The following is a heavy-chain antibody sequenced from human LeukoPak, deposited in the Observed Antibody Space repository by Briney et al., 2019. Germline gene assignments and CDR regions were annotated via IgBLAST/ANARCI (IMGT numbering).Heavy chain of an antibody. J-gene: IGHJ6*03. V-gene: IGHV3-66*02. CDR1: GFTVSSNY. D-gene: IGHD2-2*01. CDR3: ASSYCSSTSCYHYYMDV. Sequence: GGSLRLSCAASGFTVSSNYMSWVRQAPGKGLEWVSVIYSGGSTYYADSVKGRFTISRDNSKNTLYLQMNSLRAKDTAVYYCASSYCSSTSCYHYYMDVWGKGTTVTVSS. CDR2: IYSGGST.